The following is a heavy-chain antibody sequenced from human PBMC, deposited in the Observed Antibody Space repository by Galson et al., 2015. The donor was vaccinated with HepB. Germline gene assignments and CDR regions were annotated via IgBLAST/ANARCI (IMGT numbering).Heavy chain of an antibody. D-gene: IGHD6-13*01. Sequence: SESLSLICVVSGDSISSYYWSWLRQPAGKGREWIGRIYGSGSTSYNPSLKSRVTMSVDTSKKQFSLKLSSVTAADTAVYYCARGGRGVPAAAGRSDAFDIWGQGTMVTVSS. CDR1: GDSISSYY. CDR2: IYGSGST. CDR3: ARGGRGVPAAAGRSDAFDI. J-gene: IGHJ3*02. V-gene: IGHV4-4*07.